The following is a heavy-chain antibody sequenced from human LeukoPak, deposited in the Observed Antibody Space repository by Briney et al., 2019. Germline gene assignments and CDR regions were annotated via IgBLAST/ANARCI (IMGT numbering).Heavy chain of an antibody. V-gene: IGHV1-18*01. CDR3: ARVHLGATHYFGF. J-gene: IGHJ4*02. CDR2: ISAYNGNT. CDR1: GYTFTNYD. D-gene: IGHD1-26*01. Sequence: GASVKVSCKASGYTFTNYDISWVRQAPGQGLEWMGWISAYNGNTNYAQKLQGRVTMTTDTSTSTAYMELRSLTSDDTAVYYCARVHLGATHYFGFWGQGTLVTVSS.